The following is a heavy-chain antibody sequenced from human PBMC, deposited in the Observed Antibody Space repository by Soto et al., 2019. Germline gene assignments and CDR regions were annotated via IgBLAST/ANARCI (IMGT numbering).Heavy chain of an antibody. Sequence: PGGSLRLASAASGFTFSSYAMSWVRQAPGKGLEWVSAISGSGGSTYYADSVKGRFTISRDNSKNTLYLQMNSLRAEDTAVYYCAKDTIGFDSSWYFDYWGQGTLVTVSS. D-gene: IGHD6-13*01. CDR1: GFTFSSYA. CDR3: AKDTIGFDSSWYFDY. CDR2: ISGSGGST. J-gene: IGHJ4*02. V-gene: IGHV3-23*01.